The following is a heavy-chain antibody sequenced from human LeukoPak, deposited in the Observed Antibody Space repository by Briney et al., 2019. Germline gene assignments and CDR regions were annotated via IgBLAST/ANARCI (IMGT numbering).Heavy chain of an antibody. D-gene: IGHD5-24*01. CDR2: INPSGGST. Sequence: ASVKVSCKASGYTFTSYYMHWVRQAPGQGLEWMGIINPSGGSTSYAQKFQGRVTMTRDMSTSTVYMELSSLRSDDTAVYYCASVVSAVQRWLNDAFDIWGQGTMVTVSS. J-gene: IGHJ3*02. CDR3: ASVVSAVQRWLNDAFDI. CDR1: GYTFTSYY. V-gene: IGHV1-46*01.